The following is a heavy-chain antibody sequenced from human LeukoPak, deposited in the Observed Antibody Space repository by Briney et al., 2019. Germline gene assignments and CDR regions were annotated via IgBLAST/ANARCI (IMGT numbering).Heavy chain of an antibody. CDR2: IGSTSRDK. CDR3: VRGDYRDY. V-gene: IGHV3-21*01. CDR1: GFTFSTST. J-gene: IGHJ4*02. D-gene: IGHD5-12*01. Sequence: GGSLRLSCAASGFTFSTSTMNWVRQAPGKGLEWVSSIGSTSRDKYFVGSVRGRFTISRDNAKNSLYLEMNSLRADDTAVYYCVRGDYRDYWEQGTLVTVSS.